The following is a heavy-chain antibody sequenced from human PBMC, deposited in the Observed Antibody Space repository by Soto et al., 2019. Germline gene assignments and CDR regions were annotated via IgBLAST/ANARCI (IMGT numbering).Heavy chain of an antibody. CDR1: GFTFSDYY. Sequence: GGSLRLSCAASGFTFSDYYMSWIRQAPGKGLEWVSYISSSGSTIYYADSVKGRFTISRDNAKNSLYLQMNSLRAEDTAVYYCASPMGGYDRPNWLDPWGQGTLVTVSS. J-gene: IGHJ5*02. D-gene: IGHD5-12*01. CDR3: ASPMGGYDRPNWLDP. CDR2: ISSSGSTI. V-gene: IGHV3-11*01.